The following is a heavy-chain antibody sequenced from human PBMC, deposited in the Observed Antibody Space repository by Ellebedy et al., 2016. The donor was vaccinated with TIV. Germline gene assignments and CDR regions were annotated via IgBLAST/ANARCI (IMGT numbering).Heavy chain of an antibody. CDR2: IYYSGST. D-gene: IGHD3-3*01. J-gene: IGHJ4*02. V-gene: IGHV4-39*01. CDR3: ARRPGVVRVFDY. Sequence: SETLSLTXTVSGGSISSSSYYWGWIRQPPGKGLEWIGSIYYSGSTYYNPSLKSRVTISVDTSKNQFSLKLSSVTAADTAVYYCARRPGVVRVFDYWGQGTLVTVSS. CDR1: GGSISSSSYY.